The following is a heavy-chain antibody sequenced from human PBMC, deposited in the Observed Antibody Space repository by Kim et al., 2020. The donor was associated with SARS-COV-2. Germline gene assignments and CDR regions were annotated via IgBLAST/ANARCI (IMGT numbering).Heavy chain of an antibody. CDR1: GFSFNTYG. Sequence: GGSLRLSCAASGFSFNTYGMHWVRQSPGKGLEWVAVISYDGSNKYYVDSVKGRFTISRDNSKNTLYLQMNSLRIEDTAVYYCAKSFNGSYFGYDYWGQGTLVTVS. V-gene: IGHV3-30*18. J-gene: IGHJ4*02. CDR2: ISYDGSNK. D-gene: IGHD1-26*01. CDR3: AKSFNGSYFGYDY.